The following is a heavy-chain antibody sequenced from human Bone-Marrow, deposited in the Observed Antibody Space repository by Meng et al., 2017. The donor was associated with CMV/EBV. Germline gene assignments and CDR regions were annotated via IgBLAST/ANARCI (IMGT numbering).Heavy chain of an antibody. CDR2: IYYSGST. Sequence: GSLRLSCSVSGGSFSSYYWSWIRQPPGKGLQWIGYIYYSGSTNYNPSLKRRVTMSLDTSKNQFSLKVRSVIAADTAVYYCARSNWNWFDPWGQGTRVTVSS. CDR1: GGSFSSYY. J-gene: IGHJ5*02. CDR3: ARSNWNWFDP. D-gene: IGHD1-20*01. V-gene: IGHV4-59*01.